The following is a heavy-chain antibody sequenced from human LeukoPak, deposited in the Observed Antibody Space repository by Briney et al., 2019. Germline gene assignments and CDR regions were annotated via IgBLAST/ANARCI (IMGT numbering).Heavy chain of an antibody. J-gene: IGHJ6*02. CDR2: IRYDGSNK. CDR3: ARDKLPAPWDGMDV. CDR1: GFTFSSYG. Sequence: GGSLRLSCAASGFTFSSYGMHWVRQAPGKGLEWVAFIRYDGSNKYYADSVKGRFTISRDNSKNTLYLLMSSLRAEDTAVYYCARDKLPAPWDGMDVWGQGTTVTVSS. D-gene: IGHD2-2*01. V-gene: IGHV3-30*02.